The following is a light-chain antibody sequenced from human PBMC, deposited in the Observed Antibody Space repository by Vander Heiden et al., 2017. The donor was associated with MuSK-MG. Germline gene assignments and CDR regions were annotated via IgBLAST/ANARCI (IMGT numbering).Light chain of an antibody. Sequence: SSALTQDPAVSVALGQTVTITCQRDSLRRCSSGRYHQRPGQAPGPVIYGNIHRPSGIPDRCSGSSAGNTASLTITAAQAEDEAVDDCNCRDNTENHTGVIFGGGTKLTVL. CDR1: SLRRCS. CDR3: NCRDNTENHTGVI. CDR2: GNI. J-gene: IGLJ2*01. V-gene: IGLV3-19*01.